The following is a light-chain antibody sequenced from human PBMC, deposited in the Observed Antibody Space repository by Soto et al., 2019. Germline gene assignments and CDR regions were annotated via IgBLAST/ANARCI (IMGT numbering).Light chain of an antibody. CDR2: DAS. CDR1: KSVDFH. Sequence: VLTHSPSTLSLXXGKRATLSCRASKSVDFHLAWYQQKPGQAPRLLIYDASVRATGTPARFSGSGSGTAFTLTISSLEPEDFALYYCQQRSTWPTFGQGTRLEIK. J-gene: IGKJ5*01. V-gene: IGKV3-11*01. CDR3: QQRSTWPT.